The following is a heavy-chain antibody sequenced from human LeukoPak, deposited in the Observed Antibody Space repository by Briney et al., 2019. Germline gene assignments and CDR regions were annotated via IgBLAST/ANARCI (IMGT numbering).Heavy chain of an antibody. Sequence: GTSLRLSCAASGFIFDDYAVHWVRQAPGKGLEWVSGISWNSGSIDYADSVKGRFTISRDNAKNSLYLQMNSLRPEDTALYYCVRDKNYYGSGSYCFDFWGQGTLVTVSS. J-gene: IGHJ4*02. CDR3: VRDKNYYGSGSYCFDF. V-gene: IGHV3-9*01. D-gene: IGHD3-10*01. CDR1: GFIFDDYA. CDR2: ISWNSGSI.